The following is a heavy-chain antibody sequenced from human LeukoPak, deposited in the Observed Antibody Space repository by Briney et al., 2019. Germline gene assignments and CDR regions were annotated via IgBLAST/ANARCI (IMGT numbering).Heavy chain of an antibody. V-gene: IGHV3-7*01. CDR1: GFTCSSYW. Sequence: GGSLRLSCAASGFTCSSYWMTWVRQAPGKGLEWVANINQDGSERYYVDSVKGRFTISRDNSKNTLYLQMNSLRAEDTAVYYCARDPTLSGYGQYYFDYWGQGTLVTVSS. D-gene: IGHD5-12*01. CDR2: INQDGSER. CDR3: ARDPTLSGYGQYYFDY. J-gene: IGHJ4*02.